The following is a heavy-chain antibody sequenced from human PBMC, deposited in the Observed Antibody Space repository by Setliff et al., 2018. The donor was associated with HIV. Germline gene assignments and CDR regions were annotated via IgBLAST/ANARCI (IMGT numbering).Heavy chain of an antibody. CDR1: GYTFRDYG. D-gene: IGHD5-18*01. V-gene: IGHV1-3*01. Sequence: ASVKVSCKASGYTFRDYGISWVRQAPRQGLEWVGRISAGNGNAKYSQKFQGRVTITSDTSASTVYMELSSLRYEDTAVYYCARDSYGLGYWGQGTLVTVSS. CDR2: ISAGNGNA. CDR3: ARDSYGLGY. J-gene: IGHJ4*02.